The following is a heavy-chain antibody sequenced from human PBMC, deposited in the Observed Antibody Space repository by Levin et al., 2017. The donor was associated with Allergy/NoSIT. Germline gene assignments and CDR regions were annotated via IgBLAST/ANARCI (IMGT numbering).Heavy chain of an antibody. CDR3: GRNSATRDV. CDR2: IKEDGSEK. J-gene: IGHJ1*01. D-gene: IGHD4-23*01. CDR1: GFTFSGHW. Sequence: TGGSLRLSCAASGFTFSGHWMSWVRQPPGEGLEWVANIKEDGSEKNYVDSVKGRFTISRDNAKNLLYLQMNSLRAEDTAVYYCGRNSATRDVWGQGTLVTVSS. V-gene: IGHV3-7*01.